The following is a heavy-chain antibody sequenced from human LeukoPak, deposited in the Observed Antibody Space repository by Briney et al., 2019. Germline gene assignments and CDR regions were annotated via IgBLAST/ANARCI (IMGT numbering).Heavy chain of an antibody. CDR1: GFTFSSYS. CDR3: ASIPRITMVRGVNPIDY. Sequence: GGSLRLSCAASGFTFSSYSMNWVRQAPGKGLEWVSSISSSSSYIYYADSVKGRFTISRDNAKNSLYLQMSSLRAEDTAVYYCASIPRITMVRGVNPIDYWGQGNLVTVSS. V-gene: IGHV3-21*01. CDR2: ISSSSSYI. J-gene: IGHJ4*02. D-gene: IGHD3-10*01.